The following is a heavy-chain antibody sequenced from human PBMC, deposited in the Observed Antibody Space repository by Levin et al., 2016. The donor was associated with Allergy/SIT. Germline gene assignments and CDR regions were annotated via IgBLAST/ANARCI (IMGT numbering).Heavy chain of an antibody. CDR2: ISGGGTST. V-gene: IGHV3-23*01. Sequence: GESLKISCAASGFASGFTFSSYAMSWVRQAPGKGPEWVSAISGGGTSTYYADSVKGRFTISRDNSKNTLYLQMNSLRAEDTAVYYCAKDLYRAVDAQFDYWGQGTLVTVSS. J-gene: IGHJ4*02. D-gene: IGHD6-19*01. CDR3: AKDLYRAVDAQFDY. CDR1: GFTFSSYA.